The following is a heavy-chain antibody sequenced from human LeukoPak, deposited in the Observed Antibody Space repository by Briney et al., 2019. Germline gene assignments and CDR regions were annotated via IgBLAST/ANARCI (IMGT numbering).Heavy chain of an antibody. J-gene: IGHJ6*03. CDR3: ARVSPGYSGYDRRNYYYYMDV. V-gene: IGHV3-21*01. CDR1: GFTFSNYN. D-gene: IGHD5-12*01. CDR2: ITSSGTYT. Sequence: PGGSLRLSCADSGFTFSNYNMNWVRQAPGKAMEWVSYITSSGTYTFYADSVKGRFTISRDNSKNTLYLQMGSLRAEDMAVYYCARVSPGYSGYDRRNYYYYMDVWGKGTTVTVSS.